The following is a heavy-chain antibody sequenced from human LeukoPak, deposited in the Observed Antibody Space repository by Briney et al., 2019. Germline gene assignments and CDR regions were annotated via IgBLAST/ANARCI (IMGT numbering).Heavy chain of an antibody. CDR2: INHSGST. J-gene: IGHJ3*02. CDR1: GGSFSGYY. CDR3: AKSNGYGLVDI. Sequence: SETLSLTCAVYGGSFSGYYWSWIRQPPGKGLEWIGEINHSGSTNYNPSLKSRVTISVDTSKSQFSLKLSSVTAADTAVYYCAKSNGYGLVDIWGQGTMVTVSS. V-gene: IGHV4-34*01. D-gene: IGHD3-10*01.